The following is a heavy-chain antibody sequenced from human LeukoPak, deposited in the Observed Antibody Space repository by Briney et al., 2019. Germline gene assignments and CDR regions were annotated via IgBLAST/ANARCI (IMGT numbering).Heavy chain of an antibody. CDR1: GFIFSTYW. J-gene: IGHJ4*02. Sequence: GGSLRLSCAASGFIFSTYWMSWVRQAPGKGLEWVASIVPDGSGRYYVDSVKGRFTISRDNAKNSLYLQMNSLRAEDTALYYCAKDSLGVSGFDYWGQGTLVTVSS. D-gene: IGHD3-10*01. CDR3: AKDSLGVSGFDY. V-gene: IGHV3-7*01. CDR2: IVPDGSGR.